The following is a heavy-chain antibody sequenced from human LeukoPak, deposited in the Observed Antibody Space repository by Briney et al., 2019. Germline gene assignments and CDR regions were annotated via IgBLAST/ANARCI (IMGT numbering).Heavy chain of an antibody. V-gene: IGHV1-69*13. CDR1: GGTFSSYA. D-gene: IGHD2-2*01. Sequence: SVKVSCRASGGTFSSYAISWVRQAPGQGLEWMGGIIPIFGTANYAQKFQGRVTITADESTSTAYMELSSLRSEDTAVYYCARDPMACSSTSCWGHYYYYGMDVWGKGTTVTVSS. CDR2: IIPIFGTA. J-gene: IGHJ6*04. CDR3: ARDPMACSSTSCWGHYYYYGMDV.